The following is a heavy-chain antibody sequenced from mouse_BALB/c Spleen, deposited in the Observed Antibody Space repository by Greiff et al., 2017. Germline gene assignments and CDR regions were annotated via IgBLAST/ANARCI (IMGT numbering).Heavy chain of an antibody. V-gene: IGHV1-4*02. D-gene: IGHD2-14*01. J-gene: IGHJ3*01. Sequence: QVQLKQSAAELARPGASVKMSCKASGYTFTSYTMHWVKQRPGQGLEWIGYINPSSGYTEYNQKFKDKTTLTADKSSSTAYMQLSSLTSEDSAVYYCARTSYRYGFAYWGQGTLVTVSA. CDR2: INPSSGYT. CDR1: GYTFTSYT. CDR3: ARTSYRYGFAY.